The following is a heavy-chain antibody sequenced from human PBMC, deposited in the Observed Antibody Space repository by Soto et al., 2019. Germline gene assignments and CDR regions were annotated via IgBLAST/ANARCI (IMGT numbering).Heavy chain of an antibody. D-gene: IGHD6-25*01. CDR3: AKTRLPHYYYGMDV. J-gene: IGHJ6*02. V-gene: IGHV3-23*01. CDR1: GFTFSSYA. Sequence: GSLRLSCAASGFTFSSYAMSWVRQAPGKGLEWVSAISGSGGSTYYADSVKGRFTISRDNSKNTLYLQMNSLRAEDTAVYYCAKTRLPHYYYGMDVWGQGTTVTVSS. CDR2: ISGSGGST.